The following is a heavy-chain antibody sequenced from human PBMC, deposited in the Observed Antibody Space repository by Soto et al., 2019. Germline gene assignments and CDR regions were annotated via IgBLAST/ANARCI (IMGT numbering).Heavy chain of an antibody. V-gene: IGHV4-31*03. Sequence: KTSETLSLTCTVSGASVDSAGYFWTWIRQRPGKGLEWIGHINYSGSTDHTPSLRSRLMVSIDTSKNQFSLKLNSVTAADTAIYYCARGTGPSYTYGIDDWGQGTLVTVSS. D-gene: IGHD5-18*01. CDR1: GASVDSAGYF. CDR3: ARGTGPSYTYGIDD. J-gene: IGHJ1*01. CDR2: INYSGST.